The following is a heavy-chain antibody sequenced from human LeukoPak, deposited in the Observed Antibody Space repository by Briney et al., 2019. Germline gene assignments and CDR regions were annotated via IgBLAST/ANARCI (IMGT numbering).Heavy chain of an antibody. V-gene: IGHV4-59*11. CDR2: IYYSGST. D-gene: IGHD5-24*01. J-gene: IGHJ4*02. CDR1: GGTISSHY. CDR3: ARVQRDGYNQYYFDY. Sequence: SETLSLTCTVSGGTISSHYWSWLRQPPGKGLEWFGYIYYSGSTNYNPSLKSRVTISVDTSKDQFSLKLSSVTAADTAVYYCARVQRDGYNQYYFDYWGQGILVTVSS.